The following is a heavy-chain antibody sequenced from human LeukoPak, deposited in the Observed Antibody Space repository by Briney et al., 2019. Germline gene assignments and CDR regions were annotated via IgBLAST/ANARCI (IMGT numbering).Heavy chain of an antibody. D-gene: IGHD3-22*01. J-gene: IGHJ4*02. CDR3: ARAQTPYYYDSSGYYNFDY. CDR2: IYYSGST. Sequence: SETLSLTCTVSGGSISSSGYYWGWIRQPPGKGLEWIDSIYYSGSTYYNPSLKSRVTISVDTSKNQFSLKLSSVTAADTAVYYCARAQTPYYYDSSGYYNFDYWGQGTLVTVSS. V-gene: IGHV4-39*01. CDR1: GGSISSSGYY.